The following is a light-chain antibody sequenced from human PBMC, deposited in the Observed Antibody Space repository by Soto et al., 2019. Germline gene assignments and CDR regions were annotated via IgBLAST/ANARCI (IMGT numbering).Light chain of an antibody. CDR2: DAS. Sequence: EIVLTQSPATLSLSPGGRATLSYRASQSVGIQLAWYQQKPGQTPRLLIYDASNRATGIPARFSGSGTGTDLTLTITSLEPEDFAGYYCHLRHGWPATFGQGTKGELK. CDR1: QSVGIQ. V-gene: IGKV3-11*01. J-gene: IGKJ1*01. CDR3: HLRHGWPAT.